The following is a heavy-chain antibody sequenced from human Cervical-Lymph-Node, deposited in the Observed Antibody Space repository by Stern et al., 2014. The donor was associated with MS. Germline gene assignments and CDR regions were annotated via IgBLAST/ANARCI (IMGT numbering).Heavy chain of an antibody. CDR1: GFTLSTYA. J-gene: IGHJ5*02. V-gene: IGHV3-23*01. CDR2: IIDIGDT. Sequence: VQLMQSGGGLVQPGGSLRLSCAASGFTLSTYAMTWVRQSPEKGLEWVSSIIDIGDTYYADSVKGRLTVSRDNSKNTLFLQMNSLRAEDTAVYYCAKGKSGTAVDWFDPWGQGTLVTVSS. D-gene: IGHD1/OR15-1a*01. CDR3: AKGKSGTAVDWFDP.